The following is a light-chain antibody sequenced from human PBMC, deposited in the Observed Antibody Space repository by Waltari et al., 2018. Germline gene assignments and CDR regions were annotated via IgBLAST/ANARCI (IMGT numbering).Light chain of an antibody. CDR3: QKYESLPAT. J-gene: IGKJ1*01. CDR2: HAS. CDR1: QSVSKY. V-gene: IGKV3-20*01. Sequence: DIVLTQSPGTLSLSPGERATLSCRASQSVSKYLAWYQQKPGQAPRLLIYHASTRATGIPDRFSGSGSGTDFSLTISRLEPEDFAVYYCQKYESLPATFGQGTKVEIK.